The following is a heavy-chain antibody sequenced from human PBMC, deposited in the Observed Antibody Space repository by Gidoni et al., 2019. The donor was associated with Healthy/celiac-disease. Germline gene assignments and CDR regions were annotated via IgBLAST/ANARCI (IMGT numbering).Heavy chain of an antibody. CDR2: SNHSGST. D-gene: IGHD1-1*01. Sequence: QVQLPQWRAGLLKPSETLSIPCAAYGGSFSGYYCSWTRQPPEKGLEWIGESNHSGSTNYNPALKSRVTISVDTSKNQFSLKLSSVTAAETAVYYCARTLFRRRRNKYFDYWGQGTLVTVSS. J-gene: IGHJ4*02. CDR3: ARTLFRRRRNKYFDY. CDR1: GGSFSGYY. V-gene: IGHV4-34*01.